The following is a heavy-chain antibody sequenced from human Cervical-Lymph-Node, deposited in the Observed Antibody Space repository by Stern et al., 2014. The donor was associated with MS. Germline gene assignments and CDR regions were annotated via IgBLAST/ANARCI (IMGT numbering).Heavy chain of an antibody. J-gene: IGHJ5*02. CDR1: GDSISSSYW. CDR3: ARDARGGGDCCNWFDP. D-gene: IGHD2-21*02. Sequence: QVQLQESGPGLVKPSGTLSLTCTVSGDSISSSYWWSWVRQPPGKGLEWIGEIYHSGSTKYNPSLMSRGTMSLDKSKDQFSLELTSVTAADTAIYYCARDARGGGDCCNWFDPWGQGTLVTVSS. V-gene: IGHV4-4*02. CDR2: IYHSGST.